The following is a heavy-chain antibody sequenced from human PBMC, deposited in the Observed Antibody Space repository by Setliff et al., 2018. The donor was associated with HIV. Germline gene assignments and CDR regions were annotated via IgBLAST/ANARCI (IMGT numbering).Heavy chain of an antibody. CDR3: VHSLLGAPMVDY. D-gene: IGHD3-16*01. CDR2: IDHSGST. V-gene: IGHV4-38-2*02. CDR1: GYSISSVSY. J-gene: IGHJ4*02. Sequence: SETLSLTCTVSGYSISSVSYWSWIRQPPAKGLQWIGEIDHSGSTNYNPSLRSRVIMSMDTSKNQFSLRLNSVTAADTAMYYCVHSLLGAPMVDYWGQGTLVTVSS.